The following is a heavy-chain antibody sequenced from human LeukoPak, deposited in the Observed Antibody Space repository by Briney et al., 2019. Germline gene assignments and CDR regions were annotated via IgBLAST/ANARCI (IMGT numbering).Heavy chain of an antibody. V-gene: IGHV1-69*13. Sequence: GASVKVSCKASGGTFSSYAISWVRQAPGQGLEWMGGIIPIFGTANYAQKFQGRVTITADESTSTAYMELSSLRSEDTAVYYCASDTRGTARGYDYWGQGTLVTVSS. CDR1: GGTFSSYA. CDR3: ASDTRGTARGYDY. D-gene: IGHD1-1*01. CDR2: IIPIFGTA. J-gene: IGHJ4*02.